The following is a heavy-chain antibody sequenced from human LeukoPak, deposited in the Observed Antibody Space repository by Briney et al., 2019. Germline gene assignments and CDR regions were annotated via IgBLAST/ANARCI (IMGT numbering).Heavy chain of an antibody. CDR3: AREGEVRQLDAFDI. CDR2: IYHSGRT. J-gene: IGHJ3*02. Sequence: SETLSLTCAVSGYSISSGYYWGWIRQPPGKGLEWIGSIYHSGRTYYNPSLKSRVTISVATSKNQFSLKLSSVTAADTAVYYCAREGEVRQLDAFDIWGQGTMVTVSS. CDR1: GYSISSGYY. V-gene: IGHV4-38-2*02. D-gene: IGHD6-13*01.